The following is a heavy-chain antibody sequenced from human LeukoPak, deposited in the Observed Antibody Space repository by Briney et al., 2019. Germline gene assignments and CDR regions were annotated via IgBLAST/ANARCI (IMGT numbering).Heavy chain of an antibody. CDR2: IKQDGSEK. CDR3: ARLIRPYFDY. J-gene: IGHJ4*02. V-gene: IGHV3-7*05. Sequence: GGSLRLSCVASGFTFSTYWMSWVRQAPGKGLEWVASIKQDGSEKYYVDSVKGRFTISRDNAKNSLYLQMNSLRAEDTAVYYCARLIRPYFDYWGQGTLVTVSS. CDR1: GFTFSTYW.